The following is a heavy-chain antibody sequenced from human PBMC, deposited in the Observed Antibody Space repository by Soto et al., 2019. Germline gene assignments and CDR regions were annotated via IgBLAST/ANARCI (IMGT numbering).Heavy chain of an antibody. J-gene: IGHJ6*02. CDR3: ARDRKSGGTGYVPDYYYYYGMDV. CDR1: GFTFSSYS. D-gene: IGHD2-15*01. Sequence: EVQLVESGGGLVQPGGSLRLSCAASGFTFSSYSMNWVRQAPGKGLEWVSYISSSSSTIYYADSVKGRFTISRDNAKNSLYLQMNSLRAGDTAVYYCARDRKSGGTGYVPDYYYYYGMDVWGQGTTVTVSS. CDR2: ISSSSSTI. V-gene: IGHV3-48*01.